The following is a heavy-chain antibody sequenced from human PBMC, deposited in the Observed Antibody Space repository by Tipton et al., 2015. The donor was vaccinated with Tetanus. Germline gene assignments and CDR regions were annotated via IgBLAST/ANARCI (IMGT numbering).Heavy chain of an antibody. Sequence: TLSLACTVSGGSISSSDYYWAWLRQPPGSGLEWIGSVFYTGITYYNASLSSRLTISVDTSKNQFSLKLSSVTAADTAVYYCARGVTMIVVVNYFDYWGQGILVTVSS. V-gene: IGHV4-39*01. J-gene: IGHJ4*02. CDR2: VFYTGIT. CDR3: ARGVTMIVVVNYFDY. D-gene: IGHD3-22*01. CDR1: GGSISSSDYY.